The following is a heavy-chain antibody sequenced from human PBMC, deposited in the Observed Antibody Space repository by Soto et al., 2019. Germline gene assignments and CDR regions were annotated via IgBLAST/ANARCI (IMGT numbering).Heavy chain of an antibody. CDR3: ARGLTMGQLPSHFDH. D-gene: IGHD3-16*01. J-gene: IGHJ5*02. CDR1: GGSVSNDNFY. Sequence: SETLSLTCTVSGGSVSNDNFYWSWIRQPPGKGLEWIGYVHSSGITNYNPSLKRRVTISVDTSRNQFSLRLSSVTAADTAVYYCARGLTMGQLPSHFDHWGPGTLVTVSS. CDR2: VHSSGIT. V-gene: IGHV4-61*01.